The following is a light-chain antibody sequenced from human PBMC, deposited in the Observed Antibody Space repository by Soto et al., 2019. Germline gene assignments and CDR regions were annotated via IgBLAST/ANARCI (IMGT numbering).Light chain of an antibody. CDR3: AAWDDSLSVHVV. V-gene: IGLV1-47*01. CDR1: SSNIGSNY. Sequence: QSVLTQPPSASGTPGQRVTISCSGSSSNIGSNYVYWYQQLPGTAPKLLIYRNNQRPSGVPDRFSGSKSGTSASLATSGLRSEDEADYYCAAWDDSLSVHVVFGGGTPLTVL. CDR2: RNN. J-gene: IGLJ2*01.